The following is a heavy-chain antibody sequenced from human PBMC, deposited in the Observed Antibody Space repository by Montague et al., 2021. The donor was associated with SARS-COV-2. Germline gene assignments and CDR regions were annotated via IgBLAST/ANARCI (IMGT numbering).Heavy chain of an antibody. Sequence: SETLSLTCTVSGGSIDSGNWWSCGRQTPGKGLEWMGEILHTESTNFNPSLKTRVAMSVDKSRNHFSLMLTSLTAACTADYYCATGINYDDFLALQTWGQGALVIVSS. D-gene: IGHD3/OR15-3a*01. CDR2: ILHTEST. J-gene: IGHJ4*02. V-gene: IGHV4-4*02. CDR1: GGSIDSGNW. CDR3: ATGINYDDFLALQT.